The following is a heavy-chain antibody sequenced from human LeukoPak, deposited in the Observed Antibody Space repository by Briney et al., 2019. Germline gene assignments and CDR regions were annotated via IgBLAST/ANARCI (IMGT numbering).Heavy chain of an antibody. CDR3: TTGLLWFGAFQE. CDR1: GFTFSNAW. Sequence: PGGSLRLSCAASGFTFSNAWMSWVRQAPGKGLEWVGRIKSKTDGGTTDYAAPVKGRFTISRDDSKKTLYLRMNSLKTEDTAVYYCTTGLLWFGAFQEWGQGTLVTVSS. J-gene: IGHJ1*01. CDR2: IKSKTDGGTT. D-gene: IGHD3-10*01. V-gene: IGHV3-15*01.